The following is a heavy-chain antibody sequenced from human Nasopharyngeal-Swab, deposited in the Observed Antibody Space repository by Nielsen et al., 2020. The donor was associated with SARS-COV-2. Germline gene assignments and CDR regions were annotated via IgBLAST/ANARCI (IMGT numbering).Heavy chain of an antibody. CDR2: IYHSGST. CDR1: GSSISSGYY. D-gene: IGHD6-6*01. Sequence: SETLSLTCAVSGSSISSGYYWGWIRQPPGKGLEWIGSIYHSGSTYYNPSLKSRVTISVDTSKNQFSLKLSSVTAADTAVYYCSYSSSDTGDYWGQGTLVTVSS. CDR3: SYSSSDTGDY. J-gene: IGHJ4*02. V-gene: IGHV4-38-2*01.